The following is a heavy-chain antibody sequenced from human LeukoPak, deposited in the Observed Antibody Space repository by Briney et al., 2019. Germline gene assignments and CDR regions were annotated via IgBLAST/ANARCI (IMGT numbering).Heavy chain of an antibody. J-gene: IGHJ5*02. CDR2: INSDGSST. Sequence: GGSLRLSCAASGFTFSSYEMHWVRQAPGKGLVWVSRINSDGSSTSYADSVKGRFTISRDNAKNTLYLQMNSLRVEDTAVYSCARSQLTTGFDPWGQGTLVTASS. CDR1: GFTFSSYE. CDR3: ARSQLTTGFDP. V-gene: IGHV3-74*01. D-gene: IGHD4-11*01.